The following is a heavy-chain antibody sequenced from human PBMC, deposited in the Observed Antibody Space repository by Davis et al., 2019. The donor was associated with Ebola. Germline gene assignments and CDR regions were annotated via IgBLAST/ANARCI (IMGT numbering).Heavy chain of an antibody. CDR3: ARRDGYYFDY. Sequence: GSLRLSCAVHGGSFSGYYWRWIRQPPGKGLEWIGSIYYSGSTYYNPSLKSRVTISVDTSKNQFSLKLSSVTAADTAVYYCARRDGYYFDYWGQGTLVTVSS. J-gene: IGHJ4*02. D-gene: IGHD6-25*01. V-gene: IGHV4-34*01. CDR1: GGSFSGYY. CDR2: IYYSGST.